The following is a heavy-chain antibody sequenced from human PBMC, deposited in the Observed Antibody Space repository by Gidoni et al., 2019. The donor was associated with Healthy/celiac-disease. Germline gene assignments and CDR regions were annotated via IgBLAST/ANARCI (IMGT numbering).Heavy chain of an antibody. CDR2: IYYSGST. CDR3: ARIPWRYSSGHFPCDY. J-gene: IGHJ4*02. D-gene: IGHD6-19*01. V-gene: IGHV4-59*01. Sequence: QVQLQESGPGLVKPSDTLSLTFTVSGRSISSYYWSLIRQRPGKGLEWIGDIYYSGSTNYNPTLKSRVTISVDTSKNQFSLKLSSVTAADTAVYYCARIPWRYSSGHFPCDYWGQGTLVTVSS. CDR1: GRSISSYY.